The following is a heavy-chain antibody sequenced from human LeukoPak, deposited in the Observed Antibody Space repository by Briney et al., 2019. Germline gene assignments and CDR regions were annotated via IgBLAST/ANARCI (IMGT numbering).Heavy chain of an antibody. J-gene: IGHJ4*02. CDR1: GGSFSGYY. CDR2: INHSGST. D-gene: IGHD6-19*01. Sequence: KPSETLSLTCAVYGGSFSGYYWSWIRQPPGKGLEWTGEINHSGSTNYNPSLKSRVTISVDTSKNQFSPKLSSVTAADTAVYYCARRYSSGWYDGGADYFDYWGQGTLVTVSS. CDR3: ARRYSSGWYDGGADYFDY. V-gene: IGHV4-34*01.